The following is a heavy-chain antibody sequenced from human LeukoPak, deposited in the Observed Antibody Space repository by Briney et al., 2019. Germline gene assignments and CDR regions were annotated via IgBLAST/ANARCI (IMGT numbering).Heavy chain of an antibody. CDR1: GGSFSGYY. CDR3: ARARIFYCSSTSCYRNYYYYYMDV. Sequence: SETLSLTCAAYGGSFSGYYWSWIRQPPGKGLEWIGEINHSGSTNYNPSLKSRVTISVDTSKNQFSLKLSSVTAADTAVYYCARARIFYCSSTSCYRNYYYYYMDVWGKGTTVTVSS. J-gene: IGHJ6*03. D-gene: IGHD2-2*01. V-gene: IGHV4-34*01. CDR2: INHSGST.